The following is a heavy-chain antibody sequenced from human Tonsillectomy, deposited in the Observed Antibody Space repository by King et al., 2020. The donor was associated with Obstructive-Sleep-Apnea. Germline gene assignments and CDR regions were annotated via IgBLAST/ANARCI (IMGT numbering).Heavy chain of an antibody. Sequence: HVQLQESGPGLVEPAETLSLTCSVSGGSMSNYYYNWIRQPPGKGLEWIGYMHYTGSTSSNPSLRSRVTISVDVSKNQFSLTLRSVTAADTAVYFCARDYCSSTSCYPWSGDGLDVWGQGTTVTV. D-gene: IGHD2-2*01. V-gene: IGHV4-59*13. CDR2: MHYTGST. CDR1: GGSMSNYY. CDR3: ARDYCSSTSCYPWSGDGLDV. J-gene: IGHJ6*02.